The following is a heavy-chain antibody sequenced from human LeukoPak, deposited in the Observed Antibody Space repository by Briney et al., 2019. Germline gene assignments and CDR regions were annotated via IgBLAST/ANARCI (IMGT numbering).Heavy chain of an antibody. CDR3: AKDYVQLKVFDY. CDR2: ISGSGGST. Sequence: GGSLRLSCAASGFTFSSYAMSWVRQAPGKGLEWVSVISGSGGSTYYADSVKGRFTISRDNSKNTLYLQMNSLRAEDTAVYYCAKDYVQLKVFDYWGQGTLVTVSS. V-gene: IGHV3-23*01. CDR1: GFTFSSYA. J-gene: IGHJ4*02. D-gene: IGHD1-1*01.